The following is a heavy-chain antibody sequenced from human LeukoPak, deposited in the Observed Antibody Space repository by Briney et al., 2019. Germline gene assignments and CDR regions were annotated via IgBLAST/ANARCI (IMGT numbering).Heavy chain of an antibody. CDR2: ISSSSSTI. J-gene: IGHJ4*02. V-gene: IGHV3-48*01. CDR1: GFTFSSYS. D-gene: IGHD3-10*01. Sequence: PGGSLRLSCAASGFTFSSYSMNWVLQAPGKGLEWVSYISSSSSTIYYADSVKGRFTISRDNAKNSLYLQMNSLRAEDTAVYYCARLWFGELFDYWGQGTLVTVSS. CDR3: ARLWFGELFDY.